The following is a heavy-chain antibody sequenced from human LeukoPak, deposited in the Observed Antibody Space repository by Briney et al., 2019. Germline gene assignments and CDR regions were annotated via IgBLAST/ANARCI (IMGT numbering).Heavy chain of an antibody. D-gene: IGHD2/OR15-2a*01. J-gene: IGHJ3*02. V-gene: IGHV3-74*01. CDR2: INGDGTYT. CDR1: DFPFSTSW. Sequence: GGSLRLSCVASDFPFSTSWMHWVRQVPGKGPVWISRINGDGTYTSYADSVKDRFTISRDNAKNTLYLQMNSLSAEDTAVYHCASWRKYYYALDIWGQGTLVIVSS. CDR3: ASWRKYYYALDI.